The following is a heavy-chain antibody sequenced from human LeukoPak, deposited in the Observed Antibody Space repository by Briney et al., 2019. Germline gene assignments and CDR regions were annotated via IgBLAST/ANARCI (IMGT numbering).Heavy chain of an antibody. Sequence: GGSLRLSCAASGFTVSSNYMSWVRQAPGKGLEWVSVIYSGGSTYYADSVKGRFTISRDNSKNTLYLQMNSLRAEDTAVYYCARERMVRGVIIDYYYGMDVWGKGTTVTVSS. CDR2: IYSGGST. V-gene: IGHV3-66*01. J-gene: IGHJ6*04. CDR1: GFTVSSNY. CDR3: ARERMVRGVIIDYYYGMDV. D-gene: IGHD3-10*01.